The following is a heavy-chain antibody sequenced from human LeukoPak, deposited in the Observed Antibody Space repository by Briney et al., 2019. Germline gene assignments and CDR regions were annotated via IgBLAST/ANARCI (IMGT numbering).Heavy chain of an antibody. CDR1: GYTFTTSG. CDR3: AESRTPRGWFDP. J-gene: IGHJ5*02. V-gene: IGHV1-18*01. Sequence: APVKVSCKASGYTFTTSGISWVRQAPGQGREWMGWIDAYNGNTNYAQKLQGRVTMTTDTSTSTAYMELRSLRSDDTAVYYCAESRTPRGWFDPWGQGTLVTVSS. CDR2: IDAYNGNT. D-gene: IGHD1/OR15-1a*01.